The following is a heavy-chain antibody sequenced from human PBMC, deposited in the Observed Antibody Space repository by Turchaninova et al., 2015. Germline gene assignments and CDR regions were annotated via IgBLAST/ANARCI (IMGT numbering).Heavy chain of an antibody. CDR2: CKNNNDGGTT. Sequence: VNLVASGGGLVRPWGSLRLSCAASGITFRDAWMTWVRQAPGKGLEWVGRCKNNNDGGTTDYAAAVKGIFTISRDDSKNTLFLQMNRLRAENTSVYFCTTDLRHCGGVRCYYHHWGQGTLVTVSS. J-gene: IGHJ4*02. V-gene: IGHV3-15*01. CDR3: TTDLRHCGGVRCYYHH. D-gene: IGHD2-21*01. CDR1: GITFRDAW.